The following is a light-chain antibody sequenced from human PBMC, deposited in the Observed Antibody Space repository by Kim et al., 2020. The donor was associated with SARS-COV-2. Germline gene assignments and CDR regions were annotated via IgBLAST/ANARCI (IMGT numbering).Light chain of an antibody. CDR1: QSVSSSY. V-gene: IGKV3-20*01. CDR3: QQYGSSPWT. CDR2: GAS. J-gene: IGKJ1*01. Sequence: SAGERATHSCRASQSVSSSYLAWYQQKPGQAPRLLIYGASSRATGIPDRFSGSGSGTDFTLTISRLEPEDFAVYYCQQYGSSPWTFGQGTKVDIK.